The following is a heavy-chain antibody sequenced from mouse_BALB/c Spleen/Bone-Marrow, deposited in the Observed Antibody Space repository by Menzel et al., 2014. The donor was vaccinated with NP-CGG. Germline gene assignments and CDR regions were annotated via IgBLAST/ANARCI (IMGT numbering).Heavy chain of an antibody. CDR1: GNAFSVYW. V-gene: IGHV1-80*01. CDR2: IYPGDGDT. CDR3: ARGGISVDY. J-gene: IGHJ2*01. Sequence: VQLQQSGAELVRPGSSVKISCKASGNAFSVYWMNWVKQRPGQGLEWIGQIYPGDGDTNYNGKFKGRATLTADKSSNTAYMQRSSLTSEDSAVYFCARGGISVDYWGQGTTLTVSS.